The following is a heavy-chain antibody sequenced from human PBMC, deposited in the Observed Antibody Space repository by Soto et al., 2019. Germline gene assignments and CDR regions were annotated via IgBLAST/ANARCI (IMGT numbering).Heavy chain of an antibody. D-gene: IGHD3-10*01. CDR2: ISWISGSI. CDR1: GFTFDDYA. Sequence: EVQLVESGGGLVQPGRSLRLSCAASGFTFDDYAMHWVRQAPGKGLEWVSGISWISGSIGYADSEKGRFTISRDNAKNALNLQMNSLRAEDPPLYYCAKGPVKGSGSYAPYYYYRTDVWGQGTTVTVSS. CDR3: AKGPVKGSGSYAPYYYYRTDV. J-gene: IGHJ6*02. V-gene: IGHV3-9*01.